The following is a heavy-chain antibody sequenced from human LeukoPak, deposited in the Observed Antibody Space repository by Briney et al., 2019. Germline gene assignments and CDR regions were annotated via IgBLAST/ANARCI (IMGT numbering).Heavy chain of an antibody. CDR2: IKQDGNEK. J-gene: IGHJ4*02. V-gene: IGHV3-7*01. CDR1: GFTFSSYW. CDR3: ARSLWFGELYGAGFDY. D-gene: IGHD3-10*01. Sequence: GGSLRLSCAASGFTFSSYWMSWVRQAPGKGLEWVANIKQDGNEKYYVDSVKGRFTISRDNAKNSLYLQMNSLRAEDTAVYYCARSLWFGELYGAGFDYWGQGTLVTVSS.